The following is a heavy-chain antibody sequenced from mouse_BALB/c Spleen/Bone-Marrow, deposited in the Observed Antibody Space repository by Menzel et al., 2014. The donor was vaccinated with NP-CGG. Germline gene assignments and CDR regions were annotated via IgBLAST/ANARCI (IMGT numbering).Heavy chain of an antibody. Sequence: DVKLVESGGGLVQPGGSLKLSCVASGLTFSSYGMSWVRQTPDKRLELVATINNNGGSTYYPDSVKGQFTISRDNAKNTLYLQMSSLKSEDTAMYYCARVYGWYFDVWGAGTTVTVSS. D-gene: IGHD1-1*01. V-gene: IGHV5-6-3*01. CDR3: ARVYGWYFDV. CDR2: INNNGGST. J-gene: IGHJ1*01. CDR1: GLTFSSYG.